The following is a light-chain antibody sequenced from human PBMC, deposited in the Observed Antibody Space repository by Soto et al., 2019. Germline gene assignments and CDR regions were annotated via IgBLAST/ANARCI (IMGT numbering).Light chain of an antibody. Sequence: EIVMTQSPATLSVFPGERATFSCRASQSVSSNLAWYQQKRGQAPRLLIYGASTRATGIPARFSGSGSGTEFTRTISRLQSEDFAVYYCQQYNNWPRTFGQGTKLEIK. CDR2: GAS. J-gene: IGKJ2*01. V-gene: IGKV3-15*01. CDR3: QQYNNWPRT. CDR1: QSVSSN.